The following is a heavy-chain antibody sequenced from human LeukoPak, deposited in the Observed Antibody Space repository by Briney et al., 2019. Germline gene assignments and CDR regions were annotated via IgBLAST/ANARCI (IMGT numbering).Heavy chain of an antibody. Sequence: PGGSLRLSCAASGFTFSSYAMSWVRQAPGKGLEWVANIKQDGSEKYYVDSVKGRFTISRDNAKNSLYLQMNSLRAEDTAVYYCARDRWQWLSWGQGTLVTVSS. J-gene: IGHJ5*02. CDR1: GFTFSSYA. CDR3: ARDRWQWLS. CDR2: IKQDGSEK. V-gene: IGHV3-7*01. D-gene: IGHD6-19*01.